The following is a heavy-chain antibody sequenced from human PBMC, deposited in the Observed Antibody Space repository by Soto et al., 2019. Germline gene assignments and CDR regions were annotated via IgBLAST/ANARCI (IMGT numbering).Heavy chain of an antibody. Sequence: SETLSLTCTASGGSISSYYWSWIRQPPGKGLEWIGYIYYSGSTNYNPSLKSRVTISVDTSKNQFSLKLSSVTAADTAVYYCARPWVDDAFDIWGQGTMVTVSS. V-gene: IGHV4-59*01. CDR2: IYYSGST. CDR3: ARPWVDDAFDI. CDR1: GGSISSYY. J-gene: IGHJ3*02. D-gene: IGHD2-15*01.